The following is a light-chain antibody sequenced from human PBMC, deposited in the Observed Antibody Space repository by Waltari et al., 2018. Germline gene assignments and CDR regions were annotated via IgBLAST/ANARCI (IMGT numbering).Light chain of an antibody. CDR3: QQSYSTLWT. Sequence: DIQMTQYSSSLSASVGDRVTITCRASQSISSYLNWYQQKPGKAPKLLIYAASSLQRGVPSRFSGSGSGTDFTLTISSLQPEDFATYYCQQSYSTLWTFGPGTKVEIK. CDR2: AAS. CDR1: QSISSY. J-gene: IGKJ1*01. V-gene: IGKV1-39*01.